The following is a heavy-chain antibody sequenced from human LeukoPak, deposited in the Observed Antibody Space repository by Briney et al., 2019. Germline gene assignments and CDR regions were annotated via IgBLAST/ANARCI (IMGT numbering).Heavy chain of an antibody. CDR1: GFTFSTSD. J-gene: IGHJ4*02. D-gene: IGHD1-26*01. V-gene: IGHV3-48*03. CDR2: ISRSGTNI. CDR3: ARMGGNLSR. Sequence: GGSLRLSCVASGFTFSTSDMNWVRQAPGKGLDWVSCISRSGTNIYYAESVKGRLTISRDNAKKSLYLQMNSLRVEDTAVYYCARMGGNLSRWGQGTLVTVSS.